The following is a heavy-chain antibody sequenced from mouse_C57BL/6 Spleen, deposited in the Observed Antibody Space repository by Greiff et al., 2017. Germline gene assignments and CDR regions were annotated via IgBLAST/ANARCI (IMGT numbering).Heavy chain of an antibody. CDR1: GFTFSDYG. V-gene: IGHV5-17*01. J-gene: IGHJ4*01. D-gene: IGHD1-1*01. CDR3: ARGITTVVAPYAMDY. CDR2: ISSGSSTI. Sequence: EVQGVESGGGLVKPGGSLKLSCAASGFTFSDYGMHWVRQAPEKGLEWVAYISSGSSTIYYADTVKGRFTIARDNAKNTLFLQMTSLRSEDTAMYYCARGITTVVAPYAMDYWGQGTSVTVSS.